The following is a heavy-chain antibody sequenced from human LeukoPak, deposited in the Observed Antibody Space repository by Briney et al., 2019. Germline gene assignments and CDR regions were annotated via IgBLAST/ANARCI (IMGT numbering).Heavy chain of an antibody. J-gene: IGHJ4*02. CDR3: AKSRHIVATINFDY. V-gene: IGHV3-23*01. D-gene: IGHD5-12*01. CDR2: ISNSGGST. CDR1: GFTFSSYA. Sequence: PGGSLRLSCAASGFTFSSYAMGWVRQAPGKGLEWVSGISNSGGSTYYADSVKGRFTISRDNSKNTLYLQMNSLRAEVTAIYYCAKSRHIVATINFDYWGQGTLVTAPS.